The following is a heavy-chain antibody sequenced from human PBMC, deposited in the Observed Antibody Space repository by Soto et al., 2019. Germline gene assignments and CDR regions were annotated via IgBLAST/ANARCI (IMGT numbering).Heavy chain of an antibody. D-gene: IGHD3-9*01. CDR2: IDYSGST. CDR1: GGSISSGDYY. CDR3: ARAPRYFDILTGSYYFDY. V-gene: IGHV4-30-4*01. Sequence: TSETLSLTCTVSGGSISSGDYYWTWIRQPPGKGLEWIGYIDYSGSTDYNPSLKSRVTISVDTSKNLFSLKVSSVTAADTAVYYCARAPRYFDILTGSYYFDYWGQGTLVTVSS. J-gene: IGHJ4*02.